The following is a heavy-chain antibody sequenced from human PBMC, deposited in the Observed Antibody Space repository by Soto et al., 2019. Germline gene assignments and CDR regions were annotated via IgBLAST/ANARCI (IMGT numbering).Heavy chain of an antibody. D-gene: IGHD1-26*01. CDR2: INPNSGGT. Sequence: ASVKVSCKASGYTFTGYYMHWVRQAPGQGLEWMGWINPNSGGTNYAQKFQGWVTMTRDTSISTAYMELSRLRSDDTAVYYCARGGQWGLEVGATEDAFDIWGQGTMVTVSS. CDR1: GYTFTGYY. V-gene: IGHV1-2*04. J-gene: IGHJ3*02. CDR3: ARGGQWGLEVGATEDAFDI.